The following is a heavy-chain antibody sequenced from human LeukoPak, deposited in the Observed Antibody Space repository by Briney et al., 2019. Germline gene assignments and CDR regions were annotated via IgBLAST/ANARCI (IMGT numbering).Heavy chain of an antibody. V-gene: IGHV1-18*01. Sequence: ASVKVSCKASGYTFTSYGISWVRQAPGQGLEWMGWISAYNGNTSYAQKFQGRVTMTRDTSTSTVYMELSSLRSEDTAVNYCARDELFDYWGQGTLVTVSS. D-gene: IGHD1-26*01. J-gene: IGHJ4*02. CDR1: GYTFTSYG. CDR2: ISAYNGNT. CDR3: ARDELFDY.